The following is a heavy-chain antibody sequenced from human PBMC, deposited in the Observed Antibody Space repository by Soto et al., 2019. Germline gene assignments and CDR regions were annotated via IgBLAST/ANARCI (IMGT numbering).Heavy chain of an antibody. CDR2: INAGNGNT. J-gene: IGHJ6*02. D-gene: IGHD6-13*01. CDR1: GYTFTSYA. Sequence: ASVKVSCKASGYTFTSYAMHWVRQAPGQRLEWMGWINAGNGNTKYSQKFQGRVTITRDTSASTAYMELSSLRSEDTAVYYCAISGGSSLYLDYYHYGMDVWGPGTTVTVSS. CDR3: AISGGSSLYLDYYHYGMDV. V-gene: IGHV1-3*01.